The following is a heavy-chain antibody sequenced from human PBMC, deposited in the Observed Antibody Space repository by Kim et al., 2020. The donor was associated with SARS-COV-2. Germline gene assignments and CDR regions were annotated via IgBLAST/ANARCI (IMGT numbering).Heavy chain of an antibody. CDR1: GFTFSSYS. D-gene: IGHD4-17*01. CDR3: ARAVDYGDYFSPNYYYGMDV. J-gene: IGHJ6*02. V-gene: IGHV3-21*01. Sequence: GGSLRLSCAASGFTFSSYSMNWVRQAPGKGLEWVSSISSSSSYIYYADSVKGRFTISRDNAKNSLYLQMNSLRAEDTAVYYCARAVDYGDYFSPNYYYGMDVWGQGTTVTVSS. CDR2: ISSSSSYI.